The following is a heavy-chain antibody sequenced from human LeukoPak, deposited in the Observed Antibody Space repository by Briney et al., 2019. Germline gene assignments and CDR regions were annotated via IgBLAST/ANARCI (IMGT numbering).Heavy chain of an antibody. Sequence: SETLSLTCGVSGGSISNTNWWSCVRQPPGQGLEWIGEISLSGLTNYNSSLKSRVTVSLDKSKNHLSLNLTSVTAADTAVYYCSRENGAFSPFGYWGQGTLVTVPS. CDR1: GGSISNTNW. CDR3: SRENGAFSPFGY. J-gene: IGHJ4*02. CDR2: ISLSGLT. V-gene: IGHV4-4*02. D-gene: IGHD2-8*01.